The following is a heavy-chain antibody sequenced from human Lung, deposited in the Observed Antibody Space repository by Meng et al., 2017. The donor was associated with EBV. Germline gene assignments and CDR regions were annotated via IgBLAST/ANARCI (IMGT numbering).Heavy chain of an antibody. J-gene: IGHJ4*02. Sequence: EVPLVESGGALVQPWGSLRLSCAASGFPFSRYWMHWVRQAPGQGLMWVARINEDGGIRNYADSVKGRFTISRDNAKNTLYLQMNNLRAEDTATYFCSRDLAGADDYWGQGTLVTVSS. V-gene: IGHV3-74*01. D-gene: IGHD1-14*01. CDR2: INEDGGIR. CDR3: SRDLAGADDY. CDR1: GFPFSRYW.